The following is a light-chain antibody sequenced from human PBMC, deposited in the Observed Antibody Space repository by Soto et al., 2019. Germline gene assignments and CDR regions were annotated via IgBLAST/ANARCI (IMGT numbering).Light chain of an antibody. CDR2: GAS. CDR3: QQYNDWPRT. CDR1: QRVSSH. V-gene: IGKV3D-15*01. Sequence: EPGMKQSPVTLPVSPGDTATLSCRASQRVSSHLAWYQQKPGQAPRLLIYGASSRATGTPDRFSGSGSGTEFTLTISSLQSEDFAVYYCQQYNDWPRTFGQGTKVDI. J-gene: IGKJ1*01.